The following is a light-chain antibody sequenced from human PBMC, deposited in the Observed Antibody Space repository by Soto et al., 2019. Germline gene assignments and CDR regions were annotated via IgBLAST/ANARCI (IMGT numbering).Light chain of an antibody. CDR2: DVS. CDR3: QQYGSSPLIS. V-gene: IGKV3-15*01. J-gene: IGKJ5*01. CDR1: QGVTTN. Sequence: EIVMTQSPASLSVSPRERVTLSCRAGQGVTTNFAWYQQKSGQSPRLLIYDVSTRATGVPARFSGTGSETDFTLTISGLEPEDLAVYYCQQYGSSPLISFGQGTPLEIK.